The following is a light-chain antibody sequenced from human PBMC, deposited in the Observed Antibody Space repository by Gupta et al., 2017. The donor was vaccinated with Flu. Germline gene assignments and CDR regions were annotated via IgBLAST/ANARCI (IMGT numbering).Light chain of an antibody. J-gene: IGLJ3*02. CDR3: SSYSGSTTPWV. V-gene: IGLV2-14*01. CDR2: GVS. Sequence: IAISCTGTRSDIGGDNYVSWYQRHPGKAPKLLIYGVSSRPSGVSNRFSGSKSDNTASLTISGLQPEDEADYYCSSYSGSTTPWVFGGGTKLTVL. CDR1: RSDIGGDNY.